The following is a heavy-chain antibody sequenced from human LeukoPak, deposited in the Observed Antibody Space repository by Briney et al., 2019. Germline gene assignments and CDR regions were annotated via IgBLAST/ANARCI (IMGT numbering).Heavy chain of an antibody. J-gene: IGHJ4*02. CDR1: GFIFSSYR. CDR3: ARDPAIAVAGTGNY. V-gene: IGHV3-21*01. CDR2: ISSRSSYI. Sequence: KSGGSLRLSCAASGFIFSSYRMNWVSLAPGEGLEWVSSISSRSSYIYYADSVKGRVPISRANAKNSLYLQMNSLRAEDTAVYYCARDPAIAVAGTGNYWGQGTLVTVSS. D-gene: IGHD6-19*01.